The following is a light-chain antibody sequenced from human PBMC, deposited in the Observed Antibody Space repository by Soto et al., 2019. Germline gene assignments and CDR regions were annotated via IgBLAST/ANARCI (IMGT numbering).Light chain of an antibody. CDR3: QQYGSSLGT. V-gene: IGKV3-15*01. Sequence: EIVMTQSPATLSVSPGERATLSCRASRSVSSNLAWYQQKPGQAPRLLMYGASTRATGIPARFSGSGSGTEFTLTISSLQSEDFAVYYCQQYGSSLGTFGQGTKVEIK. CDR2: GAS. CDR1: RSVSSN. J-gene: IGKJ1*01.